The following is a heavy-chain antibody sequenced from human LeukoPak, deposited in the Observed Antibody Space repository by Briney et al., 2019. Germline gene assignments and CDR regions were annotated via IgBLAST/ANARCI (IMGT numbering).Heavy chain of an antibody. CDR1: GFTFSSYW. D-gene: IGHD3-16*01. Sequence: GGSLRLSCAASGFTFSSYWMHWVRQAPGKGPVWVSRINSEGITTSYADSVKGRFTISRDNAKNTLYLQMNSLRAEDTAVYYCTRDKAADYGLFDYWGQGTLVTVSS. J-gene: IGHJ4*02. CDR2: INSEGITT. CDR3: TRDKAADYGLFDY. V-gene: IGHV3-74*01.